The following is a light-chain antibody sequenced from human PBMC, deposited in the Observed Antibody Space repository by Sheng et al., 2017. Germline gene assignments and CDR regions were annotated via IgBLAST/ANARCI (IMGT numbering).Light chain of an antibody. V-gene: IGKV3-11*01. Sequence: EIALTQSPATLSLSPGERATLSCRGSQSVGNYLAWYQQKPGQSPRLLIYDASIRAAGIPVRFSGSGFGTDFTLTISSLEPEDFAVYYCQQRGTGQTFGQGTKVEIK. CDR1: QSVGNY. J-gene: IGKJ1*01. CDR2: DAS. CDR3: QQRGTGQT.